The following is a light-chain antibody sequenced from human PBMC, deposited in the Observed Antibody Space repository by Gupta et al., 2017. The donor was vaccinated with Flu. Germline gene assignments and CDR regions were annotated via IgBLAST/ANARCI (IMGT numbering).Light chain of an antibody. CDR1: QSLLHSNGYYY. CDR3: MQVLQTPLT. Sequence: DIVMTQSPLSLPVTTGEPASISCRSSQSLLHSNGYYYLEWYLQKPGQSPQLLIYLGSNRASGVPDRFSGSGSGTDFTLKITRVEAEDVGTYYCMQVLQTPLTSGQGTKVEVK. V-gene: IGKV2-28*01. J-gene: IGKJ1*01. CDR2: LGS.